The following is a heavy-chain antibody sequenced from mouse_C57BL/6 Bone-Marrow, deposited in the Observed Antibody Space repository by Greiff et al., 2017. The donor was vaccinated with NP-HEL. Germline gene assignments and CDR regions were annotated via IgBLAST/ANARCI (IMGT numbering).Heavy chain of an antibody. J-gene: IGHJ4*01. CDR1: GFTFSDYY. V-gene: IGHV5-12*01. CDR2: ISNGGGST. D-gene: IGHD2-4*01. CDR3: SRYDSPYAMDY. Sequence: EVQLQESGGGLVQPGGSLKLSCAASGFTFSDYYMYWVRQTPEKRLEWVAYISNGGGSTNYPDTVKGRFTISRDNAKNTLYLQMSRLKSEDTAMYYCSRYDSPYAMDYWGQGTSVTVSS.